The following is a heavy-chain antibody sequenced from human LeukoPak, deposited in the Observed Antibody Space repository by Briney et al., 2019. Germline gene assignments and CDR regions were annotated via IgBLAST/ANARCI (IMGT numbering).Heavy chain of an antibody. CDR1: GFTFSSYW. CDR2: IKQDGSEK. D-gene: IGHD6-19*01. J-gene: IGHJ6*03. Sequence: GGSLRLSCAASGFTFSSYWMSWVRQAPGKGLEWVANIKQDGSEKYYVDSVKGRFTISRDNAKNSLSLQMNSLRAEDTAVYYCAKDLGVGALIAVAGTWIMDVWGKGTTVTISS. CDR3: AKDLGVGALIAVAGTWIMDV. V-gene: IGHV3-7*01.